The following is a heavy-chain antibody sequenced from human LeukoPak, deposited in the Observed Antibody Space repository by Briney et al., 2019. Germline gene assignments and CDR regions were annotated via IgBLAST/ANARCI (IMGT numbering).Heavy chain of an antibody. V-gene: IGHV3-7*05. D-gene: IGHD6-19*01. CDR2: IKQDGSEK. J-gene: IGHJ4*02. CDR3: ARMGQWLALDY. CDR1: GFTFSNYW. Sequence: AGGSLRLSCAASGFTFSNYWMSWVRQAPGKGLEWVANIKQDGSEKHYVDSVKGRFTISRDNAKNSLFLQMNSLRVEDTAMYYCARMGQWLALDYWGQGTLVTVSS.